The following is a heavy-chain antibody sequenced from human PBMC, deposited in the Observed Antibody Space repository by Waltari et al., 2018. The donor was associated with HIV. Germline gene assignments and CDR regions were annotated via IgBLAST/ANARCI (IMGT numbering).Heavy chain of an antibody. CDR3: ARTVRYFGNMDV. V-gene: IGHV4-59*01. D-gene: IGHD3-9*01. J-gene: IGHJ6*02. Sequence: QVQLQEAGPGLVKPSETLSLTCAVSGGSLSDYYWSWIRQPPGKGLEWIGYMYYTGSTKYNPSLKSRVTISLDTSKSQVSQRLSSVTAADSAVYYCARTVRYFGNMDVWGQGTTVTVSS. CDR2: MYYTGST. CDR1: GGSLSDYY.